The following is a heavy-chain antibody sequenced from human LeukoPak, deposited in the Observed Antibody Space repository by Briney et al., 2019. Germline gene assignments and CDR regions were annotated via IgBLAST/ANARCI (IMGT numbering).Heavy chain of an antibody. CDR2: IKQDGSEK. CDR1: GFTFSSYW. J-gene: IGHJ3*02. CDR3: ARVQITLSWAFDI. V-gene: IGHV3-7*01. D-gene: IGHD3-16*01. Sequence: GGSLRLSCAASGFTFSSYWMNWVRQAPGKGLEWVANIKQDGSEKYYVDSVKGRFTISRENAKNSLYLQMNSLRAEDTAVKYCARVQITLSWAFDIWGRGTMVTVSS.